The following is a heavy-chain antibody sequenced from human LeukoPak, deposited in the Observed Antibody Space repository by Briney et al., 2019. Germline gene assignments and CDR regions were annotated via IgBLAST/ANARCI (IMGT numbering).Heavy chain of an antibody. CDR1: GGSISSYY. J-gene: IGHJ6*03. V-gene: IGHV4-59*08. D-gene: IGHD3-22*01. Sequence: SETLSLTCTVSGGSISSYYWSWIRQPPGKGLEWIGYFYYSGSTNYNPSLKSRVTISVDTSKNQFSLKLSSVTAADTAVYYCASSAYESSGYGGYYMDVWGKGTTVIVSS. CDR3: ASSAYESSGYGGYYMDV. CDR2: FYYSGST.